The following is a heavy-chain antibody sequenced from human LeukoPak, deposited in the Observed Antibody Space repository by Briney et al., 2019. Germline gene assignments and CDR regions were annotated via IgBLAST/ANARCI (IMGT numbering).Heavy chain of an antibody. CDR1: GYTFTSNY. J-gene: IGHJ4*02. Sequence: ASVNVSFKASGYTFTSNYIHWVRQAPGQGLEWMGMIYPRDGSTSYAQKFQGRVTVTRDTSTSTVHMELSGLRSEDTAVYYCARVEDSSGCRYWGQGTLVTVSS. CDR3: ARVEDSSGCRY. V-gene: IGHV1-46*01. CDR2: IYPRDGST. D-gene: IGHD3-22*01.